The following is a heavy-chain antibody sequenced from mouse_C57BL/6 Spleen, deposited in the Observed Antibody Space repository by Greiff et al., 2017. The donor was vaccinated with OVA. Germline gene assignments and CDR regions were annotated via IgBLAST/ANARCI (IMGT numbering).Heavy chain of an antibody. Sequence: EVMLVESGGDLVKPGGSLKLSCAASGFTFSSYGMSWVRQTPDKRLEWVATISSGGSYTYYPDSVKGRFTISRDNAKNTLYLQMSSLQSEDAAMDYCARPGSSYGYFDVWGTGTTVTVSS. J-gene: IGHJ1*03. CDR1: GFTFSSYG. D-gene: IGHD1-1*01. CDR2: ISSGGSYT. V-gene: IGHV5-6*01. CDR3: ARPGSSYGYFDV.